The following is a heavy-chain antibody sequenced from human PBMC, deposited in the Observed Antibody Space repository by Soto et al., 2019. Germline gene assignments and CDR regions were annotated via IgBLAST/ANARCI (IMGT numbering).Heavy chain of an antibody. V-gene: IGHV3-9*01. CDR3: ATEMITIGDFNYYYMDV. Sequence: EVQLVESGGGLVQPGRSLRLACAASGFTFDQYTMHWVRQAPGKGLEWVSSITWHSGTIGYADSVKGRVTISRDNAKKSLYLKMNRLRGADTALYYCATEMITIGDFNYYYMDVWGNGTTVTVSS. D-gene: IGHD3-16*01. CDR2: ITWHSGTI. J-gene: IGHJ6*03. CDR1: GFTFDQYT.